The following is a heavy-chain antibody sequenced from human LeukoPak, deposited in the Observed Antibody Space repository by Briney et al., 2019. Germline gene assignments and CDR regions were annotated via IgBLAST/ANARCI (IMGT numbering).Heavy chain of an antibody. J-gene: IGHJ4*02. CDR3: ARGGDLVKKIFFSGSYERNYFDY. CDR1: GGSISSYY. D-gene: IGHD1-26*01. CDR2: IYYSGST. Sequence: SETLSLTCTVSGGSISSYYWSWIRQPPGKGLEWIGYIYYSGSTNYNPSLKSRVTISVDTSKNQFSLKLSSVTAADTAVYYCARGGDLVKKIFFSGSYERNYFDYWGQGTLVTVSS. V-gene: IGHV4-59*01.